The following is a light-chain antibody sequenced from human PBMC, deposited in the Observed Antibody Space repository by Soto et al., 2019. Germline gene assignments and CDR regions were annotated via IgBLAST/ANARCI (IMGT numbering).Light chain of an antibody. CDR3: QQYNNWPPGT. CDR2: GAS. CDR1: QSVSSN. Sequence: EIVMTQSPATLSVSPGERATLSCRASQSVSSNLAWYQQKPGQAPRLLIYGASTRATGIPARFSGSGSGTEFTITISSLQSEEFAVYYCQQYNNWPPGTFGQGTKVEIK. J-gene: IGKJ1*01. V-gene: IGKV3-15*01.